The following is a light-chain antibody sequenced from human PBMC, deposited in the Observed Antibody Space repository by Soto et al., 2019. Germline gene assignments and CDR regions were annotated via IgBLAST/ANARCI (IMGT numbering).Light chain of an antibody. Sequence: QSVLTQPPSASGAPXXRXTXXXXXXXXXXGIGHDVHWYQLLPGTAPKLLIFANTNRPSGVPDRFSGSKSGASAYLAISGLQAEDEADYYCQSYDSGLSAVVFGGGTKLTVL. V-gene: IGLV1-40*01. CDR3: QSYDSGLSAVV. J-gene: IGLJ2*01. CDR2: ANT. CDR1: XXXXGIGHD.